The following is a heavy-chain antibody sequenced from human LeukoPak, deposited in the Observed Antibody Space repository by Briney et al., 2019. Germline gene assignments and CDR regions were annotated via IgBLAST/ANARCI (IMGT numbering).Heavy chain of an antibody. CDR1: GYSLTNTF. V-gene: IGHV5-51*01. D-gene: IGHD6-13*01. CDR2: IYPSDSDT. CDR3: ARPIAPAGTDLGY. J-gene: IGHJ4*02. Sequence: PGESLKISCKASGYSLTNTFIGWVRQMPGKGLEWMGIIYPSDSDTRYSPSFQGQVTISADKSITTAYLQWSSLKASDTAMYYCARPIAPAGTDLGYWGQGTLVTVSS.